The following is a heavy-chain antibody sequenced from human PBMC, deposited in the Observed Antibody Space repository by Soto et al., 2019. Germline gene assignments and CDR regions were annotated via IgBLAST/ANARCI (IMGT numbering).Heavy chain of an antibody. CDR3: AKDVRSIAARPLNFYYGMDV. V-gene: IGHV3-23*01. D-gene: IGHD6-6*01. CDR2: ISGSGGST. CDR1: GFTFSSYA. J-gene: IGHJ6*02. Sequence: GSPRLSCAASGFTFSSYALSWVRQAPGKGLEWVSAISGSGGSTYYADSVKGRFTISRDNSKNTLYLQMNSLRAEDTAVYYCAKDVRSIAARPLNFYYGMDVWGQGTTVTVSS.